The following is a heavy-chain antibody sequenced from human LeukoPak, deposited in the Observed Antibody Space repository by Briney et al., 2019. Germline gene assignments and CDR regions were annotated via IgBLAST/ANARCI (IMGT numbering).Heavy chain of an antibody. D-gene: IGHD3-10*01. CDR3: AKDSYYGSGSYYLDY. V-gene: IGHV3-30*18. CDR1: GFTFSSYG. J-gene: IGHJ4*02. CDR2: ISYDGSNK. Sequence: PGRSLRLSCAASGFTFSSYGMHWVRPAPGKGLEWVAVISYDGSNKYYADSVKGRFTISRDNSKNTLYLQMNSLRAEDTAVYYCAKDSYYGSGSYYLDYWGQGTLVTVSS.